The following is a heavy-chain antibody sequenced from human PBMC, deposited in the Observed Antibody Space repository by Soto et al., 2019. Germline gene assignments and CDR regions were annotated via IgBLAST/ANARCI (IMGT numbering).Heavy chain of an antibody. CDR1: GFTFGYYA. J-gene: IGHJ6*02. CDR2: IKSKTDGGTT. V-gene: IGHV3-15*01. D-gene: IGHD2-15*01. CDR3: TTVGSGGSSVYYYGMDV. Sequence: GGSLRLSCAGSGFTFGYYAMTWFRQAPGKGLEWVGRIKSKTDGGTTDYAAPVKGRFTISRDDSKNTLYLQMNSLKTEDTAVYYCTTVGSGGSSVYYYGMDVWGQGTTVTVSS.